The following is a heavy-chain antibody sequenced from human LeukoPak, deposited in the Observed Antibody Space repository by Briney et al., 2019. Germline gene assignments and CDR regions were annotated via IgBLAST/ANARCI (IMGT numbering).Heavy chain of an antibody. D-gene: IGHD2-15*01. CDR1: GYTFTGYY. J-gene: IGHJ6*03. Sequence: ASVKVSCKASGYTFTGYYMHWVRQAPGQGLEWMGWINPNSGGTNYAQKFQGRVTMTRDTSISTAYMELSRLRSDDTAVYYCATQRDIVVVVAGNRVNYYYMDVWGKGTTVTVSS. V-gene: IGHV1-2*02. CDR2: INPNSGGT. CDR3: ATQRDIVVVVAGNRVNYYYMDV.